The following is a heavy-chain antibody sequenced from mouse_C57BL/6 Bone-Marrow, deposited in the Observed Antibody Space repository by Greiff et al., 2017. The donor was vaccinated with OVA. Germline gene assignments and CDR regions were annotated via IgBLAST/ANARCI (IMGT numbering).Heavy chain of an antibody. D-gene: IGHD4-1*02. Sequence: EVQRVESEGGLVQPGSSMKLSCTASGFTFSDYYMAWVRQVPEKGLEWVANINYDGSSTYYLDSLKSRFIISRDNAKNILYLQMSSLKSEDTATYYCARDFSNWDDYAMDYWGQGTSVTVSS. CDR2: INYDGSST. J-gene: IGHJ4*01. CDR1: GFTFSDYY. CDR3: ARDFSNWDDYAMDY. V-gene: IGHV5-16*01.